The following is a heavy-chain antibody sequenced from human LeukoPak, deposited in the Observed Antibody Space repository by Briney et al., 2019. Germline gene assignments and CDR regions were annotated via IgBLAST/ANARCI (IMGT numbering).Heavy chain of an antibody. CDR3: AGDRRTPGAFDI. D-gene: IGHD2-15*01. CDR2: GDYSGGK. V-gene: IGHV4-39*07. Sequence: KPSETLSLTCTVSGDSFSSVTDYWAWIRQPPGKGLEWIASGDYSGGKYYNPSLESRVAISTDMSKSQISLKLTSVTGADTAVYYCAGDRRTPGAFDIWGQGTMVTVSS. CDR1: GDSFSSVTDY. J-gene: IGHJ3*02.